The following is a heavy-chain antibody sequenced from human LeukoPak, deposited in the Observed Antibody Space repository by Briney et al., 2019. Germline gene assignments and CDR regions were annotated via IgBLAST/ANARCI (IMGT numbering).Heavy chain of an antibody. CDR3: ARGAVEMATIYWFDP. V-gene: IGHV1-2*02. CDR2: INPNSGGT. J-gene: IGHJ5*02. CDR1: GYTFTGYY. Sequence: ASVKVSCKASGYTFTGYYMHWVRQAPGQGLEWMGWINPNSGGTNYAQKFQGRVTMTRDTSISTAYMELSRLRSDDMAVYYCARGAVEMATIYWFDPWGQGTLVTVSS. D-gene: IGHD5-24*01.